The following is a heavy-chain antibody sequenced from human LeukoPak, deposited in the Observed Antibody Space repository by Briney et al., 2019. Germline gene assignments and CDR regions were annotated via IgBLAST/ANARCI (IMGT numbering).Heavy chain of an antibody. D-gene: IGHD6-13*01. CDR3: ARANHIAAAGTYEPYYFDY. Sequence: ASVKVSCKASGYTFTSYYMHWVRQAPGQGLEWMGIINPSGGSTSYAQKFQGRVTMTRDTSTSTVYMELSSLRSEDTAVYYCARANHIAAAGTYEPYYFDYWGKGTLVTVSS. CDR2: INPSGGST. V-gene: IGHV1-46*01. CDR1: GYTFTSYY. J-gene: IGHJ4*02.